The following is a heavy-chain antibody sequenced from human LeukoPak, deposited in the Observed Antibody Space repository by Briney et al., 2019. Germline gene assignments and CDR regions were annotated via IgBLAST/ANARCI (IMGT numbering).Heavy chain of an antibody. Sequence: ASVKVSCKTSGYTFTSYHINWVRQATGQGLEWMGWMNPYSGDRGYAQKFQGRVSITSDTSISTAYLELSSLRSDDTAVYFCARTTSLTASGYDYWGLGTLVTVSS. V-gene: IGHV1-8*03. CDR2: MNPYSGDR. CDR3: ARTTSLTASGYDY. CDR1: GYTFTSYH. D-gene: IGHD4-17*01. J-gene: IGHJ4*02.